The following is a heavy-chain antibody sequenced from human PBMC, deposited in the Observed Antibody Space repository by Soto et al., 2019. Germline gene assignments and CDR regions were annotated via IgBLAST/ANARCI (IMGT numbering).Heavy chain of an antibody. CDR2: IYYSGST. J-gene: IGHJ4*02. Sequence: SETLSVTCSVAVGSSSRYYWSWIRQPPGKGLEWIGYIYYSGSTNYNPSLKSRVTISVDTSKNQFSLKLSSVTAADTAVYYCARERTLDYWGQGTLVTVSS. CDR1: VGSSSRYY. V-gene: IGHV4-59*01. CDR3: ARERTLDY.